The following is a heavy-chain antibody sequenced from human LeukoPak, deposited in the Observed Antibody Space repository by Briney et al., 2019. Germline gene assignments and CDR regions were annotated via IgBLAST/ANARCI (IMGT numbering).Heavy chain of an antibody. Sequence: PGGSLRLSCAASGFTFSSYAMSCVRQAPGKGLEWVSAISGSGGSTYYADSVKGRFTISRDNSKNTLYLQMNSLRAEDTAVYYCAKPHKGGSGSSPFDYWGQGTLVTVSS. CDR1: GFTFSSYA. V-gene: IGHV3-23*01. CDR3: AKPHKGGSGSSPFDY. CDR2: ISGSGGST. D-gene: IGHD3-10*01. J-gene: IGHJ4*02.